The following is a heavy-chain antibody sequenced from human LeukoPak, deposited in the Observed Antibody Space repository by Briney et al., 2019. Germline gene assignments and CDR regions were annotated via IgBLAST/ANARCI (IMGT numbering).Heavy chain of an antibody. CDR1: GFTFSSYG. V-gene: IGHV3-33*06. CDR3: AKAPRYCSSTSCLPIDY. J-gene: IGHJ4*02. Sequence: GGSLRLSCAASGFTFSSYGMHWVRQAPGKGLEWVAVIWYDGSNKYYADSVKGRFTISRDNSKNTLYLQMNSLRAEDTAVYYCAKAPRYCSSTSCLPIDYWGQGTLVTVSS. D-gene: IGHD2-2*01. CDR2: IWYDGSNK.